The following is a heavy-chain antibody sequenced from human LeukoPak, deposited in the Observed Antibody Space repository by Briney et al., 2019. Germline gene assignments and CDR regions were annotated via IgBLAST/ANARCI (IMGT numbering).Heavy chain of an antibody. Sequence: SETLSLTCTVSGGSISSYYWSWIRQPAGKGLEWIGRIYTSGSTNYNPSLKSRVTMSVDTSKNQFSLKLSSVTAADTAVYYCAKVRSGYLEYYFDYWGQGTLVTVSS. V-gene: IGHV4-4*07. CDR3: AKVRSGYLEYYFDY. D-gene: IGHD3-22*01. CDR2: IYTSGST. J-gene: IGHJ4*02. CDR1: GGSISSYY.